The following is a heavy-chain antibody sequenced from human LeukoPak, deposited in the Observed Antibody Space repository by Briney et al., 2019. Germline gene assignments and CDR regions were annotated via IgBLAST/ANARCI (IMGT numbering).Heavy chain of an antibody. J-gene: IGHJ5*02. Sequence: PGGSLRLSCAASGFTFSSYGMHWVRQAPGKGLEWVAVIWYDGSEKYYADSVKGRFTISRDNSKNTLSLQMSSLTAEDTAVYYCARWSCDHWGQGTLVTVSS. CDR2: IWYDGSEK. V-gene: IGHV3-33*01. CDR1: GFTFSSYG. CDR3: ARWSCDH.